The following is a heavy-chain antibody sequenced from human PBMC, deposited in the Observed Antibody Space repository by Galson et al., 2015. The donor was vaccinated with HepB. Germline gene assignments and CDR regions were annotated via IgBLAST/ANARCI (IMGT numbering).Heavy chain of an antibody. CDR2: ISASNGNT. CDR3: ARTASGNDY. J-gene: IGHJ4*02. CDR1: GYTFTNYG. Sequence: QSGAEVKKPGASVKVSCKASGYTFTNYGINWVRQAPGQGLECMGWISASNGNTNYAQRLQGRVTMTTDTSTTTAYMELRRLRSDDTAVYFCARTASGNDYWGQGTLLTVSS. V-gene: IGHV1-18*04.